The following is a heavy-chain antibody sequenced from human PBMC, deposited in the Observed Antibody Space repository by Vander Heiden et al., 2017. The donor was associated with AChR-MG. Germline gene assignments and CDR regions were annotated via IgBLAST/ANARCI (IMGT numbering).Heavy chain of an antibody. V-gene: IGHV3-48*02. J-gene: IGHJ4*02. CDR3: ARERNWNDDYFDY. CDR2: ISSSSSTI. CDR1: GFTFSSYS. D-gene: IGHD1-1*01. Sequence: EVQLVESGGGLVQPGGSLSLSCAASGFTFSSYSMNWVRQAPGKGLEWVSYISSSSSTIYDADAGKGRFTISRDNAKNSLYLQMNSMRDEDTAVYYCARERNWNDDYFDYWGQGNLVTVSS.